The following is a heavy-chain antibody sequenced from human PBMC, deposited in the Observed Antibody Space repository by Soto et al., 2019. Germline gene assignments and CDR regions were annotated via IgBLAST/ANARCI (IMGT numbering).Heavy chain of an antibody. Sequence: HPGGSLRLSCAASGFTFSSYGMHWVRQAPGKGLEWVAVIWYDGSNKYYADSVKGRFTISRDNSKNTLYLQMNSLRAEDTAVYYCAREAVVVPAAMSDYYYYYYMEVWGKGTTVTVSS. CDR2: IWYDGSNK. CDR1: GFTFSSYG. J-gene: IGHJ6*03. CDR3: AREAVVVPAAMSDYYYYYYMEV. V-gene: IGHV3-33*01. D-gene: IGHD2-2*01.